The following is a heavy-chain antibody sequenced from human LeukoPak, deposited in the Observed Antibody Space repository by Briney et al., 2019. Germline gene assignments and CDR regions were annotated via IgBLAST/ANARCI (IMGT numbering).Heavy chain of an antibody. CDR1: GFTFSSYS. CDR3: ARLPSSSSGFDY. D-gene: IGHD6-6*01. V-gene: IGHV3-21*01. Sequence: NPGGSLRLSCAASGFTFSSYSMNWVRQAPGKGLEWVSSISSSSSYIYYADSVKGRFTISRDNAKNSLYLQMNSLRAEETAVYYCARLPSSSSGFDYWGQGTLVTVSS. J-gene: IGHJ4*02. CDR2: ISSSSSYI.